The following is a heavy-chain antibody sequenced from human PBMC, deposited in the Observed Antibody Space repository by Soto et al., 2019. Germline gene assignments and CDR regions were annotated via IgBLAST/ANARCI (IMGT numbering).Heavy chain of an antibody. D-gene: IGHD3-10*01. V-gene: IGHV1-18*01. CDR3: ARVPPWDYYGSGVFNLFDP. CDR2: ISAYNGNT. J-gene: IGHJ5*02. CDR1: GYTFTSYG. Sequence: GASVKVSCKASGYTFTSYGISWVRQAPGQGLEWMGWISAYNGNTNYAQKLQGRVTMTTDTSTSTAYMELRSLRSDDTAVYYCARVPPWDYYGSGVFNLFDPWGQGTLVTVSS.